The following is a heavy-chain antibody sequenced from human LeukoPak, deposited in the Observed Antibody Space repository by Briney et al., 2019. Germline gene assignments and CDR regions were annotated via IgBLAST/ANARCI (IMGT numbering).Heavy chain of an antibody. D-gene: IGHD3-10*01. CDR1: GGSFSGYY. CDR2: INHSGST. CDR3: ARVGEYYGSGNYIDY. J-gene: IGHJ4*02. V-gene: IGHV4-34*01. Sequence: SETLSLTCAVYGGSFSGYYWSWIRQPPGKGLEWIGEINHSGSTNYNPSLKSRVTISVDTSKNQFSLKLSSVTAADTAVYYCARVGEYYGSGNYIDYWGQGTLVTVSS.